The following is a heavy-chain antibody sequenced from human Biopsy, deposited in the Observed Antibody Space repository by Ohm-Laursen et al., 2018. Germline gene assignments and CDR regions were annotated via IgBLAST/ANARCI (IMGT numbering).Heavy chain of an antibody. CDR3: GNEVHGRDY. V-gene: IGHV4-34*01. Sequence: TLSLTCAVYGESFNGYYWSWIRQTPGKGLEWIGEINHSGRTNYNPSLKSRVNISADKSKNQFSLKLSTVTSADTAVYFCGNEVHGRDYWGLGALVTVSS. CDR1: GESFNGYY. CDR2: INHSGRT. J-gene: IGHJ4*02. D-gene: IGHD2-15*01.